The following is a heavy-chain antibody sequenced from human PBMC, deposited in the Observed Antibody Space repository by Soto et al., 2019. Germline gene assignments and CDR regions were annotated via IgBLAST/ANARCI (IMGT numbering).Heavy chain of an antibody. J-gene: IGHJ4*02. CDR3: ARGPYGSGAFEY. CDR2: ISAYNGNT. D-gene: IGHD3-10*01. CDR1: GYTFTSYA. Sequence: QVQLVQSEAEVKKPGASVKVSCKASGYTFTSYAISWVRQAPGQGLEWMGWISAYNGNTNCAQTLEGRVIRTPCSSGSTAYMELRSLRSDDTAVYYCARGPYGSGAFEYWGQGPLVTVSS. V-gene: IGHV1-18*01.